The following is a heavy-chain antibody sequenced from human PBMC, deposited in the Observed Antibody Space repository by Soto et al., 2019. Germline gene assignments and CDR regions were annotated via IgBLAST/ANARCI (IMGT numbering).Heavy chain of an antibody. J-gene: IGHJ4*02. CDR2: VYYTGST. CDR1: GGSISGSY. D-gene: IGHD6-19*01. Sequence: SETLSLTCSVSGGSISGSYWSWIRQSPGKGLEWLGYVYYTGSTNYSPSLRSRVSISVDTSKNEFPLRLSSVTAADTAVYFCARSVAVPGAHIDYWGQGTQVTVSS. CDR3: ARSVAVPGAHIDY. V-gene: IGHV4-59*01.